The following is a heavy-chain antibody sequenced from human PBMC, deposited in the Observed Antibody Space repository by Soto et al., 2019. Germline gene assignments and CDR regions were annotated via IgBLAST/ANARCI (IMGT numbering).Heavy chain of an antibody. J-gene: IGHJ4*02. D-gene: IGHD2-15*01. CDR2: MSGTSGSTTI. V-gene: IGHV3-48*02. CDR3: ARSCSGGGCYRQIDY. Sequence: PGGSLRLSCGASGFTFRTYAMSWVRQAPGKGLDWVSAMSGTSGSTTIYYGDSVKGRFTISRDNAKNSVYLQMSSLRDEDTAVYYCARSCSGGGCYRQIDYWGQGTLVTVSS. CDR1: GFTFRTYA.